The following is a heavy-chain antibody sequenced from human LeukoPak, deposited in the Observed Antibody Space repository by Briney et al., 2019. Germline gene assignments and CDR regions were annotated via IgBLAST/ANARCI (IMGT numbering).Heavy chain of an antibody. CDR3: ARAEVDDCSNIPYYFDY. Sequence: SETLSLTCAVYGGSFSGYYWSWIRQPPGKGLEWIGEINHSGSTNYNPSLKSRVTISVDTSKNQFSLKLSSVTAADTAVYYCARAEVDDCSNIPYYFDYWGQGTLVTVSS. D-gene: IGHD4-4*01. CDR2: INHSGST. CDR1: GGSFSGYY. J-gene: IGHJ4*02. V-gene: IGHV4-34*01.